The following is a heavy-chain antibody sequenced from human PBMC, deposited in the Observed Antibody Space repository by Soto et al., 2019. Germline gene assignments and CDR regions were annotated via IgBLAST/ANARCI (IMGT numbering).Heavy chain of an antibody. D-gene: IGHD3-3*01. CDR1: GFTFSTYA. Sequence: EVHLLESGGGLVQPGGSLRLSCAASGFTFSTYAMSWVRQAPGKGLEWVSTISGSGGSTYYADSVKGRFTISRDNSKNPLYLQMNSLRAEDTAVYYCAQDDFSYGPEVWGQGTTVTVSS. J-gene: IGHJ6*02. CDR2: ISGSGGST. V-gene: IGHV3-23*01. CDR3: AQDDFSYGPEV.